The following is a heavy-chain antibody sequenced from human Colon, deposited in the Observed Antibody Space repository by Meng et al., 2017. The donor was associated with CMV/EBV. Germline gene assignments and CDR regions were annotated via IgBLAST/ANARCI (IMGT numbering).Heavy chain of an antibody. V-gene: IGHV3-21*01. CDR3: AKESGYGFLGSNYFDS. CDR2: ISSSSTYI. J-gene: IGHJ4*02. CDR1: GFTFRNYR. D-gene: IGHD3-16*01. Sequence: GGSLRLSCAASGFTFRNYRMNWVRQAPGKGLEWVSSISSSSTYIYYADSVEGRFTISRDDAKNSLFLQMNSLRAEDTAVYFCAKESGYGFLGSNYFDSWGQGTLVTVSS.